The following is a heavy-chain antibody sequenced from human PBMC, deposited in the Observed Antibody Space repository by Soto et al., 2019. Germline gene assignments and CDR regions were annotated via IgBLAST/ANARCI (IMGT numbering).Heavy chain of an antibody. CDR3: ARRGSGSYSDY. D-gene: IGHD1-26*01. CDR1: GGSISSGNYY. J-gene: IGHJ4*02. Sequence: QLQLQESGPGLVKPSETLSLTCTVSGGSISSGNYYWGWIRQPPVKGLEWIGTIYYSGSTYYNPSLKSRVTISVDTSKNQFSLKLSSVTAADTAVYYCARRGSGSYSDYWGQGTLVTVSS. CDR2: IYYSGST. V-gene: IGHV4-39*01.